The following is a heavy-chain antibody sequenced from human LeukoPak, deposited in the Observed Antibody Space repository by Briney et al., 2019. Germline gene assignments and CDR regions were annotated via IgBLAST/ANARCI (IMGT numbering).Heavy chain of an antibody. Sequence: ASVKVSCKASGYTFTSYAMHWVRQAPGQRLEWMGWINAGNGNTKYSQKFQGRVTITRDTSASTAYMELSSLRSEDTAVYYCARERNGYYDILTGCDYWGQGTLVTVSS. J-gene: IGHJ4*02. D-gene: IGHD3-9*01. CDR2: INAGNGNT. CDR3: ARERNGYYDILTGCDY. V-gene: IGHV1-3*01. CDR1: GYTFTSYA.